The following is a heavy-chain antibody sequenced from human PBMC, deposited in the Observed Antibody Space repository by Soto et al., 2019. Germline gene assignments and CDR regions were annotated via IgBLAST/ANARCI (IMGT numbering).Heavy chain of an antibody. CDR1: GYSFTSYW. D-gene: IGHD2-15*01. CDR3: ARTRGPEIAAILKYYYFSGTDV. Sequence: PGESLKISCEASGYSFTSYWIGWVRQKPGKGLQWMGTSHPSNSDTKYSPPYQGQVTISVDKSITTAYLQWGSLEASDTAMYYWARTRGPEIAAILKYYYFSGTDVWGQGTTLTVSS. V-gene: IGHV5-51*01. J-gene: IGHJ6*02. CDR2: SHPSNSDT.